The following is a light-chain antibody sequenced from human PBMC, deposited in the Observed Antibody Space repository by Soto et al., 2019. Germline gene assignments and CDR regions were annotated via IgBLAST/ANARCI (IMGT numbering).Light chain of an antibody. CDR2: KAS. CDR3: QQYKAYAWT. J-gene: IGKJ1*01. V-gene: IGKV1-5*03. CDR1: QRISSW. Sequence: EIRMTQSPSTLSASDGNRVTITCRASQRISSWLAWYQQKPGKVPKLLIYKASTLASGVPSRFCGSGSGTEFTLTMCSLQPEDVVTYYCQQYKAYAWTYDPGTKVDIK.